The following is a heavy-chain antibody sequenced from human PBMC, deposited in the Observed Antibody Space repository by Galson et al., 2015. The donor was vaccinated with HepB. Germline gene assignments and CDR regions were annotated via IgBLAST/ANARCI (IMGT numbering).Heavy chain of an antibody. CDR3: ARVEGGGSLSTFFDY. CDR2: INPNSGGT. D-gene: IGHD3-10*01. V-gene: IGHV1-2*02. CDR1: GYTFTGYY. J-gene: IGHJ4*02. Sequence: SVKVSCKASGYTFTGYYMHWVRQAPGQGLEWMGWINPNSGGTNYAQKFQGRVTMTRDTSISTAYMELSRLRSDDTAVYYCARVEGGGSLSTFFDYWGQGTLVTVSS.